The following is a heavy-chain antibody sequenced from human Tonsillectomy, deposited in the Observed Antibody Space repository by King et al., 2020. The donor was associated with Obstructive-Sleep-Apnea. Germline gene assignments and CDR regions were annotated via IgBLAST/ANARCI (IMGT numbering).Heavy chain of an antibody. D-gene: IGHD3-9*01. V-gene: IGHV4-31*03. J-gene: IGHJ5*02. Sequence: QVQLQESGPGLVKPSQTLSLTCTVSGGSIISGGYYWSWIRQHPGKGLEWIGYIYYSGSTYYNPSLKSRVTISVDTSKNQFSLKLSSVTAADTAVYYCARDHQKYYDILTGYYTLGGFDPWGQGTLVTVSS. CDR3: ARDHQKYYDILTGYYTLGGFDP. CDR2: IYYSGST. CDR1: GGSIISGGYY.